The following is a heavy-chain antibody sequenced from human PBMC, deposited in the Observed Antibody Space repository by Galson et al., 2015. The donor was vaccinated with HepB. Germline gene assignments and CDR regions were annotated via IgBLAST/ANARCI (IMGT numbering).Heavy chain of an antibody. V-gene: IGHV3-20*04. CDR3: ARVHSGSYQTYYFDY. D-gene: IGHD1-26*01. CDR1: GFTFDDYG. CDR2: INWNGGST. J-gene: IGHJ4*02. Sequence: SLRLSCAASGFTFDDYGMSWVRQAPGKGLEWVSGINWNGGSTGYADSVKGRFTISRDNAKNSLYLQMNSLRAEDTALYYCARVHSGSYQTYYFDYWGQGTLVTVSS.